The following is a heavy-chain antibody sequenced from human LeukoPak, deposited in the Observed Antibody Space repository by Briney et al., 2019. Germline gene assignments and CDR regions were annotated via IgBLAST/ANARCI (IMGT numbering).Heavy chain of an antibody. D-gene: IGHD3-22*01. CDR2: VFYNGNT. CDR3: AKHGEDNSGYYADFFDH. J-gene: IGHJ4*02. CDR1: GGSTNTKTHY. Sequence: SEALSLTCTVSGGSTNTKTHYWACIRQTPGKGLEWIGSVFYNGNTYYNPSLKSRVTISVDTSKNQFSLRLTSVTAADTAVYYCAKHGEDNSGYYADFFDHYGQGTLVTVSS. V-gene: IGHV4-39*01.